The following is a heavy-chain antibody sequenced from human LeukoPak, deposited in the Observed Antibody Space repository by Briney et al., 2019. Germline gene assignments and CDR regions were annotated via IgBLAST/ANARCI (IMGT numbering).Heavy chain of an antibody. J-gene: IGHJ3*02. CDR3: ARQGGGIAVAAYAFEI. Sequence: SETLILTCTVFGGSISSSLHYWGWVRQPPGKGLEYLGNIYYSGSTYYNPSLKSRVTISVDTPKNQFSLKLISVTPADTAVYFCARQGGGIAVAAYAFEIRGHGTMVTVSS. CDR2: IYYSGST. V-gene: IGHV4-39*01. CDR1: GGSISSSLHY. D-gene: IGHD6-19*01.